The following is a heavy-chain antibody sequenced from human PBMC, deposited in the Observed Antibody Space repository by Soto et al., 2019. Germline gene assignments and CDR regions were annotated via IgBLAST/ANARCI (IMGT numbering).Heavy chain of an antibody. D-gene: IGHD3-9*01. Sequence: QVQLQESGPGLVKPSETLSLTCTVSGGSISSYYWSWIRQPPGKGLEWIGYIYYSGSTNYNPSLKSRVTISVDTSKNQFSLKLSSVTAADTAVYYCARERPYYDILTGYYYYMDVWGKGTTVTVSS. CDR2: IYYSGST. CDR3: ARERPYYDILTGYYYYMDV. J-gene: IGHJ6*03. V-gene: IGHV4-59*01. CDR1: GGSISSYY.